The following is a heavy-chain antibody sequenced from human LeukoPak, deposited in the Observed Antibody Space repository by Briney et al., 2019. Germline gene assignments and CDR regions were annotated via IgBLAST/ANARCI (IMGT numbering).Heavy chain of an antibody. D-gene: IGHD3-10*01. CDR1: GYSFNSYW. J-gene: IGHJ5*02. V-gene: IGHV5-51*01. CDR2: IYPGDSDT. CDR3: ARHTYYYGSGRQPEGVWFDP. Sequence: GESLKISCKGSGYSFNSYWLGWVRQVPGKGLEWMGIIYPGDSDTRYSPSFQGQVTISADKSISTAYLQWSSLKASDTAMYYCARHTYYYGSGRQPEGVWFDPGGQGTLGTVS.